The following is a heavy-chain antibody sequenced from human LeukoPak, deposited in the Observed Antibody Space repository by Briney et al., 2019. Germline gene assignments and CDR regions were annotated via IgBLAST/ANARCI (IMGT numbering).Heavy chain of an antibody. V-gene: IGHV3-23*01. D-gene: IGHD1-26*01. CDR3: ASSGSYGFDY. CDR1: GFTFSSYA. J-gene: IGHJ4*02. CDR2: IRDSGSST. Sequence: GGSLRLSCAASGFTFSSYAMSWVRQAPGKGLEWVSAIRDSGSSTHYADSVKGRFTTSRDNSKNTLFLQMNSLRAEDTAIYYCASSGSYGFDYWGQGTLVTVSS.